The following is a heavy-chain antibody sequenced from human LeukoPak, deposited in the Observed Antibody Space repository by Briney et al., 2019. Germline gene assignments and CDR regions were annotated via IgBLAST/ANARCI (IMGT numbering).Heavy chain of an antibody. CDR3: ARGCSGGSCFGDFDY. CDR1: GFTFSSHL. J-gene: IGHJ4*02. V-gene: IGHV3-74*01. D-gene: IGHD2-15*01. CDR2: IDSDGSKT. Sequence: GGSLRLSCVASGFTFSSHLMHWVRQVPGKGLVWVSRIDSDGSKTDYADSVKGRFTFSRDNARNTLYLQMNSLRAEDTAVYYCARGCSGGSCFGDFDYWGQGTLGTVSS.